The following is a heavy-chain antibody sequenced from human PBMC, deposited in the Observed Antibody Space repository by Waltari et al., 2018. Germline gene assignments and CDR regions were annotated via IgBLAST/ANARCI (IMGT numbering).Heavy chain of an antibody. D-gene: IGHD4-17*01. CDR3: ARDTTIQDYGDYAPDPGSGQDWFDP. V-gene: IGHV4-34*02. Sequence: QVQLQQWGAGLLKPSETLSLTCAVDGASFSVFYWSWVRQPPRKGLEWIGEISHSGSSNYNPSLKSRVTISVDTSKNQFSLKLSSVTAADTAVYYCARDTTIQDYGDYAPDPGSGQDWFDPWGQGTLVTVSS. CDR1: GASFSVFY. CDR2: ISHSGSS. J-gene: IGHJ5*02.